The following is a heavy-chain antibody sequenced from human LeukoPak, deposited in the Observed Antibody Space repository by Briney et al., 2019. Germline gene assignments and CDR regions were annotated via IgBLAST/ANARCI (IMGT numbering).Heavy chain of an antibody. Sequence: ASVKVSCKASGYTFTSYGISWVRPAPGQGLEWMGWISAYNGNTNYAQKLQGRVTMTTDTSTSTAYMELSSLRSEDTAVYYCARIRYYYDSSGYYAFDYWGQGTLVTVSS. CDR2: ISAYNGNT. CDR1: GYTFTSYG. CDR3: ARIRYYYDSSGYYAFDY. J-gene: IGHJ4*02. V-gene: IGHV1-18*01. D-gene: IGHD3-22*01.